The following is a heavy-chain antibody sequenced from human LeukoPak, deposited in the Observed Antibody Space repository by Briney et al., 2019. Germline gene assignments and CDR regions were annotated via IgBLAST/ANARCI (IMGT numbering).Heavy chain of an antibody. Sequence: KPGGALRLSCAASGFKFSDYYMRLIRPAPGKGLEWVSYIGTSGSHIYHADSVKGRFTISRDNAKNTLFLQRVSLRAEDTAVYYCAIDSSHVRGTNLLFDYWGQGALVTVSS. CDR1: GFKFSDYY. D-gene: IGHD1/OR15-1a*01. CDR3: AIDSSHVRGTNLLFDY. J-gene: IGHJ4*02. CDR2: IGTSGSHI. V-gene: IGHV3-11*01.